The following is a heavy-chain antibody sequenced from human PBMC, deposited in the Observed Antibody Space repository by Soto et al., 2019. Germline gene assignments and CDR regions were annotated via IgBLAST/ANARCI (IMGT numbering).Heavy chain of an antibody. Sequence: GGSLRLSCAASGFTCSSYWMSWVRQAPGKGLEWVANIKQDGSEKYYVDSVKGRFTISRDNAKNSLYLQMNSLRAEDTAVYYSARVPDYYYYYMDVWGKGTTVTVSS. CDR3: ARVPDYYYYYMDV. CDR2: IKQDGSEK. J-gene: IGHJ6*03. CDR1: GFTCSSYW. V-gene: IGHV3-7*01.